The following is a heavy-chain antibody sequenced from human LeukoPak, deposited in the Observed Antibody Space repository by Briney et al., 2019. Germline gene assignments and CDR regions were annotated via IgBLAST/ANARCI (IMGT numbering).Heavy chain of an antibody. J-gene: IGHJ3*02. D-gene: IGHD1-26*01. CDR2: ISGSGGST. Sequence: QPGGSLRLSCAASGFTFSSYAMSWVRQAPGKGLEWVSAISGSGGSTYYADSVKDRFTISRDNSKNTLYLQMNSLRAEDTAVYYCARTLARASSSGSYYGAFDIWGQGTMVTVSS. V-gene: IGHV3-23*01. CDR3: ARTLARASSSGSYYGAFDI. CDR1: GFTFSSYA.